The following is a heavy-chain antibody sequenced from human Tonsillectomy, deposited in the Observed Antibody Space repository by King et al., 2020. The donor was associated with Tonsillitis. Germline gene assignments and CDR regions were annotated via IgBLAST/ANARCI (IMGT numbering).Heavy chain of an antibody. J-gene: IGHJ1*01. CDR1: GFTFSNYA. CDR3: AKERLEWELPNYFCDL. D-gene: IGHD1-26*01. CDR2: ISGGGGTT. Sequence: VQLVESGGGLVQPGGSLRLSCAASGFTFSNYAMSWVRQTPGKGLEWVSAISGGGGTTYYTDSVKGRFTISRDNSKNTLYLQMNSLRAEDTAVYYCAKERLEWELPNYFCDLWGQGTLVTVSS. V-gene: IGHV3-23*04.